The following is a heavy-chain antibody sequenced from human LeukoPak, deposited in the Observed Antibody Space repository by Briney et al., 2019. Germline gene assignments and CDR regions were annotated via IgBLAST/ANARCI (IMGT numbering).Heavy chain of an antibody. CDR3: GTVTRDAFDI. V-gene: IGHV4-38-2*02. CDR1: GYSISSGYY. CDR2: IYHSGST. D-gene: IGHD4-17*01. J-gene: IGHJ3*02. Sequence: SETLSLTCTVSGYSISSGYYWGWIRQPPGKGLEWIGSIYHSGSTYYNPSLKSRVTISVDTSKNQFSLKLSSVTAADTAVYYCGTVTRDAFDIWDQGTMVTVSS.